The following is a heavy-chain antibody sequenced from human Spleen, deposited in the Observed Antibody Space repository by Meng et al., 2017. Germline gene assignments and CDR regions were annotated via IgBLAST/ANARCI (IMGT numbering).Heavy chain of an antibody. D-gene: IGHD3-22*01. CDR3: ARVDSSGYFLDY. J-gene: IGHJ4*01. Sequence: HGQLQQWGAGLLTSSETLSLTCAVYGGSISSGGHSWSWIRQHPGKGLEWIAYIYYSGSTYYNPSLKSRVILSVDTSKNQFSLKLSSVTAADTAVYYCARVDSSGYFLDYWGQGTLVTVSS. CDR1: GGSISSGGHS. CDR2: IYYSGST. V-gene: IGHV4-31*11.